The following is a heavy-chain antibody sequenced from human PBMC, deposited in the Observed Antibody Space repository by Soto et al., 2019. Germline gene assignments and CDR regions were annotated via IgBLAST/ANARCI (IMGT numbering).Heavy chain of an antibody. CDR2: ISSSSSYT. Sequence: GGSLRLSCAASGFTFSDYYMSWIRQAPGKGLEWVSYISSSSSYTNYADTVKGRFTISRDNAKNSLYLQMNSLRAEDTAVYYCARNPYCSSTSCYPPGAYGMDVWGQGTTVTVSS. CDR1: GFTFSDYY. V-gene: IGHV3-11*03. CDR3: ARNPYCSSTSCYPPGAYGMDV. D-gene: IGHD2-2*01. J-gene: IGHJ6*02.